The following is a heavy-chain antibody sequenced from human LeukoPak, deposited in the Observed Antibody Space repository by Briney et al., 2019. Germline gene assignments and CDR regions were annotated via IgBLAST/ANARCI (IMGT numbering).Heavy chain of an antibody. CDR3: ARDPGRGYCSSTSCYPWFDP. Sequence: GASVKVSCKASGYTFTSYYMHWVRQAPGQGLEWMGIINPSGGSSSYAQKFQGRVTMTRDTSTSTVYMELSSLRSEDTAVYYCARDPGRGYCSSTSCYPWFDPWGQGTLVTVSS. D-gene: IGHD2-2*01. CDR1: GYTFTSYY. J-gene: IGHJ5*02. CDR2: INPSGGSS. V-gene: IGHV1-46*01.